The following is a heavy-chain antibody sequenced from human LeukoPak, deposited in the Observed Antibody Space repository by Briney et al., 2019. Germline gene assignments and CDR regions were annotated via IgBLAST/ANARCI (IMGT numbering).Heavy chain of an antibody. CDR3: VGGGLPYFDY. CDR1: GFTFTTFE. V-gene: IGHV3-48*03. J-gene: IGHJ4*02. D-gene: IGHD2-15*01. Sequence: PGGSLRLSCAASGFTFTTFEMNWVRQAPGQGLEWISYISGSSDTLYYADSVKGRFTISRDNAKNSLYLQMDSLRAEDTAFYYRVGGGLPYFDYWGQGTLVTVSS. CDR2: ISGSSDTL.